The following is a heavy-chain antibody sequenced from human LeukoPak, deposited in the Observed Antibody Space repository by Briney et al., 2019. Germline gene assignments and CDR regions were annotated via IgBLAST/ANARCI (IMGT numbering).Heavy chain of an antibody. J-gene: IGHJ1*01. D-gene: IGHD2-2*01. CDR2: ISGSGGST. CDR1: GFTSSSYA. V-gene: IGHV3-23*01. CDR3: AKGGIVVVPAAQGHFQH. Sequence: GSLRLSCAASGFTSSSYAMSWVRPAPGKGLEWVSAISGSGGSTYYADSVKGRFTISRDNSNNTLYLQMNSLRAEDTAVYYCAKGGIVVVPAAQGHFQHWGEGTLVTVSS.